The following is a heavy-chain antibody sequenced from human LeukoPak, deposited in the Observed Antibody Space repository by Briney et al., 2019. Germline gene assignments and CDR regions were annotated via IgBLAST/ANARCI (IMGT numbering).Heavy chain of an antibody. J-gene: IGHJ4*02. CDR2: INPNSGGT. V-gene: IGHV1-2*02. CDR3: ARVDMVRGVIRRGFDY. D-gene: IGHD3-10*01. CDR1: GYTFTGYY. Sequence: ASVKVSCKASGYTFTGYYMHWVRRAPGQGLEWMGWINPNSGGTNYAQKFQGRVTMTRDTSISTAYMELSRLRSDDTAVYYCARVDMVRGVIRRGFDYWGQGTLVTVSS.